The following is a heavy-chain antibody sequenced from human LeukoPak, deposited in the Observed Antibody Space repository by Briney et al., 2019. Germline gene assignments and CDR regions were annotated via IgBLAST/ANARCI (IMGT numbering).Heavy chain of an antibody. D-gene: IGHD2-2*01. J-gene: IGHJ4*02. V-gene: IGHV3-48*04. CDR1: GFTFSTSS. Sequence: PGGSLRLSCAASGFTFSTSSMNWVRQTPGKGLGWLSFISGGGTPIYYADSVKGRFTISRDNGKKSLYLQMNSLRAEDTAVYYCARVGLLSVVPAAMGYWGQGTLVTVSS. CDR3: ARVGLLSVVPAAMGY. CDR2: ISGGGTPI.